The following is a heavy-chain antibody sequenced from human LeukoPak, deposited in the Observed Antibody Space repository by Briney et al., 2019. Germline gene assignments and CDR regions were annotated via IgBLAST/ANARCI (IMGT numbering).Heavy chain of an antibody. CDR3: ARESIAARDAFDI. V-gene: IGHV4-59*01. J-gene: IGHJ3*02. CDR1: GGSISSYY. D-gene: IGHD6-6*01. Sequence: PSETLSLTCTVSGGSISSYYWSWIRQPPGKGLEWIGYIYYSGSTNYNPSLKSRVTISVDTSKNQFSLKLSSVTAADTAVYYCARESIAARDAFDIWGQGTMVTVSS. CDR2: IYYSGST.